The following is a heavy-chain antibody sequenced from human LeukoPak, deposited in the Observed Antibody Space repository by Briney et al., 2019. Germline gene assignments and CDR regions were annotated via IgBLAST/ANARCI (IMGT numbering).Heavy chain of an antibody. D-gene: IGHD3-3*02. CDR1: GGSISSGGYY. Sequence: SETLSLTCTVSGGSISSGGYYWSWIRQPPGKGLEWIGYIYHSGSTYYNPSLKSRVTISVDRSKNQFSLKLSSVTAADTAVYYCARDISSKPFDIWGQGTMVTVSS. CDR3: ARDISSKPFDI. V-gene: IGHV4-30-2*01. J-gene: IGHJ3*02. CDR2: IYHSGST.